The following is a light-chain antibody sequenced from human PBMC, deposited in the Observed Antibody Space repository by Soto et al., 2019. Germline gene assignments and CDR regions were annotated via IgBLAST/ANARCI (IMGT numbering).Light chain of an antibody. CDR1: SSDVGAYNY. Sequence: QSVLTQPHSASGSPGQSVTISCTGTSSDVGAYNYVSWYQQHPGKAPKLMIYEVSKRPSGVPDRFSGSKSGNTASLTVSGLQAEDEADYYCSSRAGSNNYVFGTGTKVTVL. CDR3: SSRAGSNNYV. J-gene: IGLJ1*01. CDR2: EVS. V-gene: IGLV2-8*01.